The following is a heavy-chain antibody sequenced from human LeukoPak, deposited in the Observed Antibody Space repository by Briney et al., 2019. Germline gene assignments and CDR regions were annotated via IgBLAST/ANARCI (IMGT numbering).Heavy chain of an antibody. Sequence: NPSETLSLTCAVYGGSFSGYYWSWIRQPPGKGLEWIGEINHSGSTNYNPSLRSRVTISVDTSKNQFSPKLSSVTAADTAVYYCARGDPMTTVINGEFDYWGQGTLVTVSS. CDR3: ARGDPMTTVINGEFDY. CDR1: GGSFSGYY. V-gene: IGHV4-34*01. D-gene: IGHD4-17*01. J-gene: IGHJ4*02. CDR2: INHSGST.